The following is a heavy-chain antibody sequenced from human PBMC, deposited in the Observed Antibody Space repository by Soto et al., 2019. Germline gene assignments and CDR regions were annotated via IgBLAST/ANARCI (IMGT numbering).Heavy chain of an antibody. J-gene: IGHJ4*02. CDR3: ARRYSSSFDY. Sequence: SQPMCLRWSVAWGSISSLCWSWIRQHPGKGLEWIGYIYYSGSTNYNPSLKSRVTISVDTSKNQFSLKLSSVTAADTAVYYCARRYSSSFDYWGQGTLVTVSS. CDR1: WGSISSLC. V-gene: IGHV4-59*08. D-gene: IGHD6-13*01. CDR2: IYYSGST.